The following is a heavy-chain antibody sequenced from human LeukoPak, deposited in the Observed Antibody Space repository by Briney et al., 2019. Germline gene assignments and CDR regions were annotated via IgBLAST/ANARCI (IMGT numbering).Heavy chain of an antibody. CDR2: ISSSGSSI. Sequence: PGGALRLSCAASGCTFSSYEMNWVRQAPGKGLELVSYISSSGSSIYYADSVKGRFTISRDNAKNSLYLPMNSLRAEDTAVYYCARGVNYYDSSGYYFSYWGQGTLVTVSS. J-gene: IGHJ4*02. CDR3: ARGVNYYDSSGYYFSY. CDR1: GCTFSSYE. D-gene: IGHD3-22*01. V-gene: IGHV3-48*03.